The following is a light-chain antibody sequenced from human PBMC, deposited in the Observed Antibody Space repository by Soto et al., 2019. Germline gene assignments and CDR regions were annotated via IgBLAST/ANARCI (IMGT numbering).Light chain of an antibody. Sequence: IVLTQSPGTLSLSPGERPTVSCRASQSFSSSYLAWYQLKPGQAPRLLIYGASSRATGIPDRFSGSGSGTDFTLTISRLEPEDFAVYYCQHYNYWLPKTFGQGTKVDI. J-gene: IGKJ1*01. CDR3: QHYNYWLPKT. CDR1: QSFSSSY. CDR2: GAS. V-gene: IGKV3-20*01.